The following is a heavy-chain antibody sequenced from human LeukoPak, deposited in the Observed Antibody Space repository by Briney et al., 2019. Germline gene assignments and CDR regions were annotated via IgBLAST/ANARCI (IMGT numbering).Heavy chain of an antibody. CDR3: ARLGYYYDSGGYYSLDY. V-gene: IGHV4-59*08. Sequence: SETLSLTCTVSGGSISSYYWSWIRQPPGKGLEWIGYIYYSGSTNYNPSLKSRVTISVDTSKNQFSLKLSSVTAADTAVYYCARLGYYYDSGGYYSLDYWGQGTLVTVSS. CDR1: GGSISSYY. D-gene: IGHD3-22*01. CDR2: IYYSGST. J-gene: IGHJ4*02.